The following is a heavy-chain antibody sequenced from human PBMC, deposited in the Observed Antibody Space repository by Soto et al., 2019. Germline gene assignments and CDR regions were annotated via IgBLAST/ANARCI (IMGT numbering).Heavy chain of an antibody. Sequence: PWGSLRLSCAASGFTFSSYAMSCVRQAPGKGLEWVSAISASGRSTFHADSVKGRFTISRDNSQNTLYLQMNSLRAKDTAFFYCAKGVKIQFCASWGKGTLVTGSS. CDR3: AKGVKIQFCAS. J-gene: IGHJ4*02. D-gene: IGHD3-10*01. V-gene: IGHV3-23*01. CDR1: GFTFSSYA. CDR2: ISASGRST.